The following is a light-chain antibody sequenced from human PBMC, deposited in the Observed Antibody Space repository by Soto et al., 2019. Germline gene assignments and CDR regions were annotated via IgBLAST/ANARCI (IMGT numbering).Light chain of an antibody. J-gene: IGKJ5*01. CDR3: QQYGHSPIT. Sequence: IVLTQSPYTLSLSPGERATLSCRASQSVSSNYLAWYQQKLGQAPRLLIYDASRRATGIPDRFSGSGPGTDFTLTISRLEPEDFALYYCQQYGHSPITFGQGTRLEIK. CDR2: DAS. CDR1: QSVSSNY. V-gene: IGKV3-20*01.